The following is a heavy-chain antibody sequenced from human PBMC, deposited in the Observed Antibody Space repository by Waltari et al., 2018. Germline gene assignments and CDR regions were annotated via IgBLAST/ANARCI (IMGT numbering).Heavy chain of an antibody. J-gene: IGHJ3*02. V-gene: IGHV1-69*12. Sequence: QVQLVQSGAEVKKPGSSVKVSCKASGGTFSSYAISWVRQAPGQGLEWMGGIIPIFGTANYAQKFQGRVTITADESTSTAYMELSSLRSEDMAVYYCAVPRVGAIVRRRAFDIWGQGTMVTVSS. CDR2: IIPIFGTA. D-gene: IGHD1-26*01. CDR1: GGTFSSYA. CDR3: AVPRVGAIVRRRAFDI.